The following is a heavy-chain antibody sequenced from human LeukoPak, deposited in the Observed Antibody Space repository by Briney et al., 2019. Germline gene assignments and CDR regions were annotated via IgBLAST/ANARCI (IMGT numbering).Heavy chain of an antibody. D-gene: IGHD3-3*01. CDR1: GGSISSSSYY. V-gene: IGHV4-39*07. J-gene: IGHJ4*02. CDR3: ASDLTHDFWSGYYFRYFDY. Sequence: SETLSLTCTVSGGSISSSSYYWGWIRQPPGKGLEWIGSIYYSGSTYYNPSLKSRVTISVDTSKNQFSLKLSSVTAADTAVYYCASDLTHDFWSGYYFRYFDYWGQGTLVTVSS. CDR2: IYYSGST.